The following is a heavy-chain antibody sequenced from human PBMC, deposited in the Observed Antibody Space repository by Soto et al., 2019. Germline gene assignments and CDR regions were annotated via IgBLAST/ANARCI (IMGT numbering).Heavy chain of an antibody. D-gene: IGHD3-3*01. CDR3: ARGLEWPNYMDV. V-gene: IGHV3-21*01. J-gene: IGHJ6*03. Sequence: GGSLRLSCAASGFTFSSYSMNWVRQAPGKGLEWVSSISSSSSYINYADSLQGRFTISRDNAKNSLYLQMNSLRAEDTAVYYCARGLEWPNYMDVWGKGTTVTVSS. CDR1: GFTFSSYS. CDR2: ISSSSSYI.